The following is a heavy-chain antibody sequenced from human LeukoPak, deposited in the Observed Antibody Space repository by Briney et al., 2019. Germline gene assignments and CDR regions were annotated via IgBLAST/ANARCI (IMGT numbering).Heavy chain of an antibody. D-gene: IGHD3-22*01. J-gene: IGHJ4*02. CDR3: ARDERDDRSA. Sequence: SETLSLTCTVSGGSISSGDYYWSWIRQHPGKGLEWIGYIYYSGSTYYNPSLKSRVTISVDTSKNQFSLKLSSVTAADTAVYYCARDERDDRSAWGQGTLVTVSS. CDR1: GGSISSGDYY. V-gene: IGHV4-30-4*01. CDR2: IYYSGST.